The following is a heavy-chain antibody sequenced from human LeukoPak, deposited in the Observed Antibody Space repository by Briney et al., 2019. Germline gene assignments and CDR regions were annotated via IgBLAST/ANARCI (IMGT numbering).Heavy chain of an antibody. D-gene: IGHD3-10*01. CDR1: GLSFRNYA. CDR2: LRGNDET. CDR3: ARASWVSDPDAVR. J-gene: IGHJ4*02. Sequence: QAGGSLRLSCAASGLSFRNYAMSWVRQAPARGPEWVSSLRGNDETFYADSVKGRFTLSRDDSRNTVYLQLNNLRVEDTAIYYCARASWVSDPDAVRWGQGTQVTVSS. V-gene: IGHV3-23*01.